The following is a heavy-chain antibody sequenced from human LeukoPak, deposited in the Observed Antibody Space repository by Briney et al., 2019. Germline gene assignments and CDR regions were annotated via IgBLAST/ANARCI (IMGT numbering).Heavy chain of an antibody. CDR3: ARERRYSSGWYYFDY. J-gene: IGHJ4*02. CDR1: GYTFTSYD. V-gene: IGHV1-18*01. Sequence: ASVKVSCKASGYTFTSYDISWVRQAPGQGLEWMGWISAYNGNTNYAQKLQGRVAMTTDTSTSTAYMELRSLRSDDTAVYYCARERRYSSGWYYFDYWGQGTLVTVSS. D-gene: IGHD6-19*01. CDR2: ISAYNGNT.